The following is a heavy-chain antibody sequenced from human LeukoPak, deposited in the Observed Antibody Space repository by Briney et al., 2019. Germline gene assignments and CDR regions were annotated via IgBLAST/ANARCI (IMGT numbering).Heavy chain of an antibody. CDR3: ARGGEYFYDGGGFFDF. Sequence: GGSLRLSCAASGFTFSHYAMHWVRQAPGKGLQWVAVLSYDGNNQYYADSVKGRFTISRANSKNTLYLQMNALRAEDTAVYYCARGGEYFYDGGGFFDFWGRGTLVTVSS. CDR2: LSYDGNNQ. J-gene: IGHJ2*01. V-gene: IGHV3-30*01. D-gene: IGHD3-22*01. CDR1: GFTFSHYA.